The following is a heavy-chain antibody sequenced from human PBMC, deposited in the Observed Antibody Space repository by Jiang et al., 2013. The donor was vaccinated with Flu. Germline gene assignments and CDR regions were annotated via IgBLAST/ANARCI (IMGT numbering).Heavy chain of an antibody. CDR1: GYTFTGYY. CDR3: ARVRLPAYYYYGMDV. V-gene: IGHV1-2*02. J-gene: IGHJ6*02. D-gene: IGHD3-10*01. CDR2: INPNSGGT. Sequence: SGAEVKKPGASVKVSCKASGYTFTGYYVHWVRQAPGQGLEWMGWINPNSGGTNYAQNFQGRVTMTRDTSISTAYMELNRLISNDTAVYYCARVRLPAYYYYGMDVWGQGTTVTVSS.